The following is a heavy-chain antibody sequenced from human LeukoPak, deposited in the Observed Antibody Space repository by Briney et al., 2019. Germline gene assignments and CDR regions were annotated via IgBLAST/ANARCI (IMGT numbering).Heavy chain of an antibody. D-gene: IGHD4-11*01. CDR1: GHTLTEVS. V-gene: IGHV1-24*01. CDR3: ATSNDYNSYYS. CDR2: FEPEDGET. Sequence: ASVKVSCKVSGHTLTEVSMHWVRQAPGKGLEWMGGFEPEDGETIYAQKFQGRVTMTEDTSTDTAYMELSSLISDDTAVYYCATSNDYNSYYSWGLGTLVTVSS. J-gene: IGHJ4*02.